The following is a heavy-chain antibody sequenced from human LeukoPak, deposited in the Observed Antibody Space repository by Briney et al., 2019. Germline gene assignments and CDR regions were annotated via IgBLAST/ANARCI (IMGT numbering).Heavy chain of an antibody. Sequence: AGSLRLSCAASGFTFSSYAVSWVSQDPGKGLEWVSRISGSGGSTYSEDSVKGRFTISRDNSKNTLYLQMNSLRAEDTALYYCAKDRSCTNDICHGDFDYWGQGTLVTVSS. CDR2: ISGSGGST. CDR1: GFTFSSYA. V-gene: IGHV3-23*01. CDR3: AKDRSCTNDICHGDFDY. J-gene: IGHJ4*02. D-gene: IGHD2-8*01.